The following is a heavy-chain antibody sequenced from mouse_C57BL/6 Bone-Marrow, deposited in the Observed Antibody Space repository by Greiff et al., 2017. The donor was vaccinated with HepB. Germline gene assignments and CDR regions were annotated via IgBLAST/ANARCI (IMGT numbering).Heavy chain of an antibody. CDR2: INPGSGGT. CDR1: GYAFTNYL. CDR3: ARCFAY. V-gene: IGHV1-54*01. J-gene: IGHJ3*01. Sequence: QVQLQQSGAELVRPGTSVKVSCKASGYAFTNYLIEWVKQRPGQGLEWIGVINPGSGGTNYNEKFKGKATLTADKSSSTAYMQLSSLTSEDSAVYFCARCFAYWGQGTLVTVSA.